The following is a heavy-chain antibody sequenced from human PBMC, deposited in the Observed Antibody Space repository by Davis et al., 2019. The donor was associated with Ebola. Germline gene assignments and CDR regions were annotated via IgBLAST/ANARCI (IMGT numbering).Heavy chain of an antibody. CDR3: ARGHSYGSMVYGMDV. CDR2: INHSGST. Sequence: SETLSLTCAVYGGSFSGYYWSWIRQPPGKGLEWIGEINHSGSTNYNPSLKSRVTISVDTSKNQFSLKLSSVTAADTAVYYCARGHSYGSMVYGMDVWGQGTTVTVSS. V-gene: IGHV4-34*01. CDR1: GGSFSGYY. J-gene: IGHJ6*02. D-gene: IGHD5-18*01.